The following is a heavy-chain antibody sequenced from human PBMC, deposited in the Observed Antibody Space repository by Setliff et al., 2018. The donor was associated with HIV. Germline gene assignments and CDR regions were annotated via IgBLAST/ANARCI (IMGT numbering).Heavy chain of an antibody. CDR1: ELTVSNYA. V-gene: IGHV3-7*01. CDR2: IDRDVSET. J-gene: IGHJ6*02. Sequence: GGSLRLSCAASELTVSNYAMTWVRQAPGKGLEWVANIDRDVSETNYVDSVKGRFSISRDNAENSLYLQMSSLRAEDTTVDYCTRKLAPGHGMDVWGQGTTVTVSS. D-gene: IGHD3-3*02. CDR3: TRKLAPGHGMDV.